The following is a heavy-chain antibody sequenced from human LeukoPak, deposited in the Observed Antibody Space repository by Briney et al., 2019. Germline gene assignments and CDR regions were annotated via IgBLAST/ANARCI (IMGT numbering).Heavy chain of an antibody. CDR2: FGPEDGET. CDR1: GYTLTELS. CDR3: ATDRGGSGSYYYYGMDV. Sequence: EASVKVSCKVSGYTLTELSMHWVRQAPGKGLEWMGGFGPEDGETIYAQKFQGRVTMTEDTSTDTAYMELSSLRSEDTAVYYCATDRGGSGSYYYYGMDVWGQGTTVTVSS. D-gene: IGHD3-10*01. V-gene: IGHV1-24*01. J-gene: IGHJ6*02.